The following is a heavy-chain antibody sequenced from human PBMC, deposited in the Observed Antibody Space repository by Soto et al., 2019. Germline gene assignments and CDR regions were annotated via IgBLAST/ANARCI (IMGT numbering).Heavy chain of an antibody. CDR2: ISSSSSTI. CDR3: ARPYGSGSYYRGSFGY. D-gene: IGHD3-10*01. V-gene: IGHV3-48*02. CDR1: GFTFSSYS. J-gene: IGHJ4*02. Sequence: GGSLRLSCAASGFTFSSYSMNWVRQAPGKGLEWVSYISSSSSTIYYADSVKGRFTISRDNAKNSLYLQMNSLRDEDTAVYYCARPYGSGSYYRGSFGYWGQGTLVTVSS.